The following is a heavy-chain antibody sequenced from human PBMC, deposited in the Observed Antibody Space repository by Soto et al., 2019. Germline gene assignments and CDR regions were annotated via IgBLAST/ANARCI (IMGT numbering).Heavy chain of an antibody. V-gene: IGHV1-18*01. Sequence: ASLKLSCKSSGYTFTSYVISWVRQAPGQGLEWMGWISAYNGNTNYAQKLQGRVTMTTDTSTSTAYMELRSLRSDDTAVYYCARVHPLVILVFPAAVRKEMDVWAKGAAVTVSS. D-gene: IGHD2-2*01. CDR3: ARVHPLVILVFPAAVRKEMDV. J-gene: IGHJ6*03. CDR2: ISAYNGNT. CDR1: GYTFTSYV.